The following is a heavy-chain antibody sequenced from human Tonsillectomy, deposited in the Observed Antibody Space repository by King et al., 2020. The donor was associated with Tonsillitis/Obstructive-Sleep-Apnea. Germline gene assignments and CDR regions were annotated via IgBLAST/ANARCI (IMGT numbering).Heavy chain of an antibody. CDR1: GFTFSRYA. J-gene: IGHJ4*02. Sequence: VQLVESGGGLVQPGGSLRLFCAASGFTFSRYAMSWVRQAPGKGLEWVSAISGSGDGTYYADSVKGRVAISRDNSKHTVYLQMNSLRAEDTAVYYCAKDYNYYDGSDLYFSYWGQGTLVTVSS. D-gene: IGHD3-22*01. CDR2: ISGSGDGT. CDR3: AKDYNYYDGSDLYFSY. V-gene: IGHV3-23*04.